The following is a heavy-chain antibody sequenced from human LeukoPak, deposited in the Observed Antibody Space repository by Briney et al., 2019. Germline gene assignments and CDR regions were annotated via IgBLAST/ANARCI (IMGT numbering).Heavy chain of an antibody. Sequence: GGSLRLSCAASGFTFSSYWMSWVRQAPGKGLEWVAYIKQDGSDKYYVDPVNSRFTISKNNAENSLYLQMNGLRAVDTAVYYCARGWGLQYFDYWGQGTLVTVSS. CDR2: IKQDGSDK. V-gene: IGHV3-7*01. CDR1: GFTFSSYW. J-gene: IGHJ4*02. CDR3: ARGWGLQYFDY. D-gene: IGHD4-4*01.